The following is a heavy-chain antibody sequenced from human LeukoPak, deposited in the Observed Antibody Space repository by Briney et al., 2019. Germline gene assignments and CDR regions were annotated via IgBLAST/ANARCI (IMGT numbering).Heavy chain of an antibody. CDR1: GGSISSSSYY. CDR3: ARGVSSLRSRLYYMDV. CDR2: IYYSGST. Sequence: SETLSLTCTVSGGSISSSSYYWGWIRQPPGKGLEWIGSIYYSGSTYYNPSLKSRVTISVDTSKNQFSLKLSSVTAADTAVYYCARGVSSLRSRLYYMDVWGKGTTVTVSS. D-gene: IGHD2/OR15-2a*01. V-gene: IGHV4-39*07. J-gene: IGHJ6*03.